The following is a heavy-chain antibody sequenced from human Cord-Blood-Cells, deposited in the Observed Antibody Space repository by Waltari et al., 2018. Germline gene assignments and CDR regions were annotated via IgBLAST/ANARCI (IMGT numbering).Heavy chain of an antibody. Sequence: QVQLVESGGGVVQPGGSLSLPCAASGFPFSSYGMHWVRQAPGKGLEWVAFIRYDGSNKYYADSVKGRFTISRDNSKNTLYLQMNSLRAEDTAVYYCASADFWGQGTLVTVSS. D-gene: IGHD6-19*01. CDR2: IRYDGSNK. CDR1: GFPFSSYG. CDR3: ASADF. J-gene: IGHJ4*02. V-gene: IGHV3-30*02.